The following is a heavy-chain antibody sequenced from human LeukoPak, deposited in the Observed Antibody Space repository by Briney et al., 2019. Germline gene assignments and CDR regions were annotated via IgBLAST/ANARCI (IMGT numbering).Heavy chain of an antibody. Sequence: ASVKVSCKAPGGTFSSYAISWVRQAPGQGLEWMGGIIPIFGTANYAQKLQGRVTMTTDTSTSTAYMELRSLRSDDTAVYYCARDGRHIVVVTAPDYWGQGTLVTVSS. J-gene: IGHJ4*02. CDR2: IIPIFGTA. CDR1: GGTFSSYA. CDR3: ARDGRHIVVVTAPDY. D-gene: IGHD2-21*02. V-gene: IGHV1-69*05.